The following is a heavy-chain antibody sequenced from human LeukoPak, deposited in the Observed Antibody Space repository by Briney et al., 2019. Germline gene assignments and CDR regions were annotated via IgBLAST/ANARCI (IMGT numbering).Heavy chain of an antibody. CDR2: IYGGNGDT. J-gene: IGHJ4*02. CDR3: ARGWGGDCYHVH. D-gene: IGHD2-21*02. CDR1: GYTFTSYA. V-gene: IGHV1-3*01. Sequence: ASVKVSCKASGYTFTSYAMHWVRQAPGQRLEWMGWIYGGNGDTKYSQKFQGRVSITRDTSASTVYMELSSLGSEDTAVYYCARGWGGDCYHVHWGQGTLVTVSS.